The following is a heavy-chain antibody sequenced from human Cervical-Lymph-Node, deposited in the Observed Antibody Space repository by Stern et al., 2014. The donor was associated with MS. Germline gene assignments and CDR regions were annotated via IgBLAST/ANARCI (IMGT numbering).Heavy chain of an antibody. CDR1: GFPFVDQA. J-gene: IGHJ4*01. Sequence: LGQPGVGLVQPGRPRRLPCAASGFPFVDQAMHWGRQGPEKGLEWVSGISWNSANVAYADSVKGSFTISRDKAKKSLYLQMNSLGAEDSALYYCVKDVDSSVAVSFDYWGHGTLVTVSS. V-gene: IGHV3-9*01. CDR3: VKDVDSSVAVSFDY. D-gene: IGHD6-6*01. CDR2: ISWNSANV.